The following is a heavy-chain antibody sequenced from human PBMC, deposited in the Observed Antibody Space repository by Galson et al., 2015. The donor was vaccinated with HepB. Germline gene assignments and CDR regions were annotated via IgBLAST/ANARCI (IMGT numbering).Heavy chain of an antibody. CDR2: IKQDGSEK. J-gene: IGHJ6*03. CDR1: GFTFGSYW. D-gene: IGHD6-13*01. V-gene: IGHV3-7*01. Sequence: SLRLSCAASGFTFGSYWMSWVRQAPGKGLEWVANIKQDGSEKYYVDSVKGRFTISRDNAKNSLYLQMNSLRAEDTAVYYCARFPGPGSSWYGSWYYYYMDVWGKGTTVTVSS. CDR3: ARFPGPGSSWYGSWYYYYMDV.